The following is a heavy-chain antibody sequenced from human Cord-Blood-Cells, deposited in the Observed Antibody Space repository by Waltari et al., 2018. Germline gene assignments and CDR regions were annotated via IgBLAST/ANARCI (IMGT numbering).Heavy chain of an antibody. D-gene: IGHD3-10*01. CDR1: GGSISSSSYY. CDR3: ARRFVWFDP. V-gene: IGHV4-39*01. CDR2: IYYSGSP. Sequence: QLQRQESVPGLVKPSETLSLTCTVSGGSISSSSYYWGWIRQPPGKGLEWIVSIYYSGSPYYNPSLKTRVTISVDTSKNQFSLKLSSVTAADTAVYYCARRFVWFDPWGQGTLVTVSS. J-gene: IGHJ5*02.